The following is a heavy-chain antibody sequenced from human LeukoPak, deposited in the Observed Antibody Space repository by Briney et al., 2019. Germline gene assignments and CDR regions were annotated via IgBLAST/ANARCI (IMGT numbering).Heavy chain of an antibody. J-gene: IGHJ4*02. Sequence: PSETLSLTCTVSGGSISSSSYYWGWIRQPPGKGLERIGSIYYSGSTYYNPSLESRVTISVDTSKNQFSLKLSSVTAADTAVYYCARRLGPTDYWGQGTLVTVSS. D-gene: IGHD3/OR15-3a*01. CDR1: GGSISSSSYY. CDR3: ARRLGPTDY. V-gene: IGHV4-39*01. CDR2: IYYSGST.